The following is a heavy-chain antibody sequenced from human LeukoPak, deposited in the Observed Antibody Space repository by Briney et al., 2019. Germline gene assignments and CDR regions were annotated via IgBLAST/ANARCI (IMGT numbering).Heavy chain of an antibody. J-gene: IGHJ4*02. CDR2: LYSDDSA. D-gene: IGHD1-26*01. CDR3: ARDPWQGSTTLH. Sequence: GGSLRLSCVASGFSISSGYMTWARQAPGKALEWVSLLYSDDSAYFPDSVKGRFTISRDNSKSTLHLQMDTLRTEDTAMYYCARDPWQGSTTLHWGQGIMVTVSS. CDR1: GFSISSGY. V-gene: IGHV3-66*02.